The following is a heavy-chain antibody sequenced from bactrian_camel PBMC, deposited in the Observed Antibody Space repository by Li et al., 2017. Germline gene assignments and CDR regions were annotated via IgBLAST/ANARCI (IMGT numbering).Heavy chain of an antibody. Sequence: VQLVESGGGLVQPGGSLRLSCAASGFTFGTYAMSWVRQAPGKGLEWVSTMQSNGVYTYYAGSANGRFTISQDNAKSTIYLQIDSLKPDDTAMYYCAARTDSDCGIWHLATAGYFRYWGQGTQVTVS. D-gene: IGHD2*01. V-gene: IGHV3S40*01. CDR3: AARTDSDCGIWHLATAGYFRY. J-gene: IGHJ4*01. CDR1: GFTFGTYA. CDR2: MQSNGVYT.